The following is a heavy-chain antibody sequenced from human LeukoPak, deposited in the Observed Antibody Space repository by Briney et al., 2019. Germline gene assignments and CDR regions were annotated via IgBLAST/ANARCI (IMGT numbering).Heavy chain of an antibody. J-gene: IGHJ4*02. Sequence: GGSLRLSCAGSGFTFRVYAMSWVRQAPGKGLEWVSAISGSGGSTYYAASVKGRFTISRDNSKNTLYLQMNSLRAEDSALYFCARDRRYCGGGSCYFDYFFDYWGQGTLVTVSS. CDR1: GFTFRVYA. D-gene: IGHD2-15*01. V-gene: IGHV3-23*01. CDR2: ISGSGGST. CDR3: ARDRRYCGGGSCYFDYFFDY.